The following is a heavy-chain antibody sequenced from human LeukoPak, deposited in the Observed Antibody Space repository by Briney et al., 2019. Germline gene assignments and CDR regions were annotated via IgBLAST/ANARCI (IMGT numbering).Heavy chain of an antibody. J-gene: IGHJ3*02. V-gene: IGHV4-59*01. CDR2: IYDSGST. CDR1: GGSIISYY. D-gene: IGHD5-12*01. Sequence: PSETLSLTCTVSGGSIISYYWSWIRQPPGKGLECIGYIYDSGSTNYNPSLKSRVTISLDTSKNQFSLRVSSVTSADTAVYYCARGNSGYDYAFDIWGQGTMVTVSS. CDR3: ARGNSGYDYAFDI.